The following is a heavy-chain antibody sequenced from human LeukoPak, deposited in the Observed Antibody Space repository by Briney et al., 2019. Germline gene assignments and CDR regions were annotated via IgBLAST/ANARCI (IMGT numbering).Heavy chain of an antibody. CDR2: INPSGGST. D-gene: IGHD2-2*01. V-gene: IGHV1-46*01. J-gene: IGHJ5*02. CDR1: GYTFTSYY. Sequence: ASVKVSCKASGYTFTSYYMHWVRQAPGQGLEWMGIINPSGGSTSYAQKFQGRVTMTRDTSTSTVYMGLSSLRSEDTAVYYCARGPFYCSSTSCYGGGNWFDPWGQGTLVTVSS. CDR3: ARGPFYCSSTSCYGGGNWFDP.